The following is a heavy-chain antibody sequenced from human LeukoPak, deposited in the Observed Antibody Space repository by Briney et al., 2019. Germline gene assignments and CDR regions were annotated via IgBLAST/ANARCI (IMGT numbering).Heavy chain of an antibody. CDR1: GYTFTGYY. J-gene: IGHJ4*02. V-gene: IGHV1-69*13. CDR3: ARGDVGYSYDPVRPIDY. CDR2: IIPIFGTA. D-gene: IGHD5-18*01. Sequence: GASVKVSCKASGYTFTGYYMHWVRQAPGQGLEWMGGIIPIFGTANYAQKFQGRVTITADESTSTAYMELSSLRSEDTAVYYCARGDVGYSYDPVRPIDYWGQGTLVTVSS.